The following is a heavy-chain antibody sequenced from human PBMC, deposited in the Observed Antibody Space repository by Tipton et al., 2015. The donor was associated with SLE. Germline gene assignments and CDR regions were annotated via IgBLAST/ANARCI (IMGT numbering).Heavy chain of an antibody. J-gene: IGHJ4*02. CDR3: ARGEGIAARPGYYFDY. CDR1: GGSFSGYY. CDR2: INHSGST. D-gene: IGHD6-6*01. V-gene: IGHV4-34*01. Sequence: TLSLTCAVYGGSFSGYYWSWIRQPPGKGLEWIGEINHSGSTNYNPSLKIRVTISVDTSKNQFSLKLSSVTAADTAVYYCARGEGIAARPGYYFDYWGQGTLVTVSS.